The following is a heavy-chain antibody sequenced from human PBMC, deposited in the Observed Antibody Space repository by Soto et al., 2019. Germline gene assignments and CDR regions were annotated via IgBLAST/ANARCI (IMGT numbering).Heavy chain of an antibody. J-gene: IGHJ5*02. V-gene: IGHV1-69*02. Sequence: SVKVSCKASGGTFSSYTISWVRQAPGQGLEWMGRIIPILGIANYAQKFQGRVTITADKSTSTAYMELSSLRSEDTAVYYCARAVVPAAISWFDPWGQGTLVTVSS. CDR2: IIPILGIA. D-gene: IGHD2-2*01. CDR3: ARAVVPAAISWFDP. CDR1: GGTFSSYT.